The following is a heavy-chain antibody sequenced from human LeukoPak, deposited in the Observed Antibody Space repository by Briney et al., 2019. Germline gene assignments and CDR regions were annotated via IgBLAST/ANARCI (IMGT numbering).Heavy chain of an antibody. Sequence: SQTLSLTCTVSGGSISSGDYYWSWIRQPPGKGLEWIGYIYYSGSTYYNPSLKSRVTISVDTSKNQFSLKLSSVTAADTAVYYCARSRYDYRTLGTRGAFDIWGQGTMVTVSS. CDR3: ARSRYDYRTLGTRGAFDI. J-gene: IGHJ3*02. D-gene: IGHD3-22*01. CDR1: GGSISSGDYY. CDR2: IYYSGST. V-gene: IGHV4-30-4*08.